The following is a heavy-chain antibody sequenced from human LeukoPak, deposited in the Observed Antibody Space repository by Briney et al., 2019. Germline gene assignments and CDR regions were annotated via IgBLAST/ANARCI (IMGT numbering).Heavy chain of an antibody. V-gene: IGHV3-23*01. CDR2: ISGSGAAT. J-gene: IGHJ4*02. D-gene: IGHD6-19*01. Sequence: GGSLRLSCTASGFTFSSYAMTWVRQAPGKGLEWVSRISGSGAATYYADSVKGRFTISRDNSKNTLCLQMNSLRAEDTAIYYCAKSGSGWYRLDCWGQGRRVTVSS. CDR1: GFTFSSYA. CDR3: AKSGSGWYRLDC.